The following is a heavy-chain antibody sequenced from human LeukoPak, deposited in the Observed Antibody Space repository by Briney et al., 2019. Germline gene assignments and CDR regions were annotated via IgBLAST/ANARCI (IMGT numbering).Heavy chain of an antibody. CDR1: GYTFTSYG. D-gene: IGHD4-17*01. Sequence: GASVKVSCKASGYTFTSYGISWVRQAPGQGLEWMGWISAYNGNTNYAQKLQGRVTMTTDTSTSTAYMELRSLRSDDTAVYYCARGWTTVTTKEHLVYWGQGTLVTVFS. V-gene: IGHV1-18*04. CDR3: ARGWTTVTTKEHLVY. CDR2: ISAYNGNT. J-gene: IGHJ4*02.